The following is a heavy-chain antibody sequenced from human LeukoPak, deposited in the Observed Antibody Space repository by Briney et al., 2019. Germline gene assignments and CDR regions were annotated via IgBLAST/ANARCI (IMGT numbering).Heavy chain of an antibody. CDR1: GYTFTSYG. Sequence: ASVKVSCKASGYTFTSYGISWVQQAPGQGLEWMGWISAYNGNTNYAQKLQGRVTMTTDTSTSTAYMELRSLRSDDTAVYYCARVAGYYDFWSGYYTDDYWGQGTLVTVSS. CDR2: ISAYNGNT. CDR3: ARVAGYYDFWSGYYTDDY. D-gene: IGHD3-3*01. V-gene: IGHV1-18*01. J-gene: IGHJ4*02.